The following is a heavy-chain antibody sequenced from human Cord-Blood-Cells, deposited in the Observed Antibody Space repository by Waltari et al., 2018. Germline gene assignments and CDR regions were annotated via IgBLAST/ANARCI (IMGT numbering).Heavy chain of an antibody. V-gene: IGHV4-38-2*01. CDR3: ARGGIVATSYFDY. Sequence: QVQLQESGPGLVKPSETLSLTCAVPGYSISSGYYWGWIRQPPGKGLEWIGSIYHSGSTYYNPSLKSRVTISVDTSKNQFSLKLSSVTAADTAVYYCARGGIVATSYFDYWGQGTLVTVSS. J-gene: IGHJ4*02. D-gene: IGHD5-12*01. CDR1: GYSISSGYY. CDR2: IYHSGST.